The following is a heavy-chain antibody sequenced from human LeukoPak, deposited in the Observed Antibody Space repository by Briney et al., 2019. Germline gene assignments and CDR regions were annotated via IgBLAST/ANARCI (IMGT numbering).Heavy chain of an antibody. D-gene: IGHD6-13*01. V-gene: IGHV4-39*06. CDR3: ARSIPYSSSWYGGLLGDAFDI. Sequence: SETLSLTCTVSGVSISSTSYYWGWIRQPPGKGLEWIGNIYYSGSTYYNPSLKSRVTISVDTSKNQFPLKLSSVTAGDTAVYYCARSIPYSSSWYGGLLGDAFDIWGQGTMVTVSS. J-gene: IGHJ3*02. CDR2: IYYSGST. CDR1: GVSISSTSYY.